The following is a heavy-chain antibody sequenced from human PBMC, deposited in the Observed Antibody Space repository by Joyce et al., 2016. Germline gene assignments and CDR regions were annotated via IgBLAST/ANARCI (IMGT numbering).Heavy chain of an antibody. V-gene: IGHV3-72*01. Sequence: EVQLVESGGGLVQPGGSLRLSCAASGFTFSDHYMDWVRQAPGKGLEWIARIRNKANSYTTEYAASVKGRFTISRDDSKNSWYLQMDSLKTEDTAVYYCNKDRAPWGQGTLVTVSS. CDR3: NKDRAP. J-gene: IGHJ5*02. D-gene: IGHD3-10*01. CDR1: GFTFSDHY. CDR2: IRNKANSYTT.